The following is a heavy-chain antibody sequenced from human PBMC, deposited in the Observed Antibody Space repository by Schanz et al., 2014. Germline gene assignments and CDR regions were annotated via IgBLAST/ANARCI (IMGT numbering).Heavy chain of an antibody. J-gene: IGHJ6*02. Sequence: QVQLVQSGAEVKKPGASVKVSCKASGYTFTSYYMHWVRQAPGQGLEWMGRIIPILDKTNYAQKFQGRVTMTADKSTSTVYMEVSGLRSEDTAVYYCAKVDRTRYYAMDVWGQGTTXTVSS. D-gene: IGHD3-9*01. CDR2: IIPILDKT. V-gene: IGHV1-46*01. CDR3: AKVDRTRYYAMDV. CDR1: GYTFTSYY.